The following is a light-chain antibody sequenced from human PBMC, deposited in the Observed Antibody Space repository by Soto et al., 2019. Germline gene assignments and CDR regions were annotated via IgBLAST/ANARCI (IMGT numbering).Light chain of an antibody. V-gene: IGKV3D-20*02. CDR1: QSVSSSY. CDR3: QHSSNWPPTIT. Sequence: EIVLTQSPGTLSLSPGERATLSCRASQSVSSSYLAWYQQKPGQAPRLLIYGASTRATGIPARFSGSGAGTDFTLTISSLEPEDFAFYYCQHSSNWPPTITFGQGTRLEIK. J-gene: IGKJ5*01. CDR2: GAS.